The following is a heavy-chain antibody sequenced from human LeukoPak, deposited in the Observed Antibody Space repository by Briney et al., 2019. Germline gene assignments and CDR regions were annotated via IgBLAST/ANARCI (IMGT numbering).Heavy chain of an antibody. J-gene: IGHJ4*02. V-gene: IGHV3-21*01. CDR1: GFTFSSYS. D-gene: IGHD1-26*01. CDR2: ISSSSSSI. CDR3: SRGTGASDY. Sequence: GGSLRLSCAASGFTFSSYSMTWVHQAPGKGLEWVSSISSSSSSIYYADSVKGRFTISRDNAKNSLYLQMNSLRAEDTAVYYCSRGTGASDYWGQGTLVTVSS.